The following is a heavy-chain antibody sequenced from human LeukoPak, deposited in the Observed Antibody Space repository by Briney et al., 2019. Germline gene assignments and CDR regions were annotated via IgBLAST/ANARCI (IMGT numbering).Heavy chain of an antibody. CDR1: GFTFSTFA. V-gene: IGHV3-23*01. CDR3: AKDPDILTGYSAKGMDV. CDR2: IGSSGRDT. J-gene: IGHJ6*02. Sequence: GGSLRLSCAASGFTFSTFAMSWVRQPPGKGLEWVSGIGSSGRDTLHADSVKGRFTISRDNSKNTLFLQMNSLRVEDTAVYYCAKDPDILTGYSAKGMDVWGQGTTVTVSS. D-gene: IGHD3-9*01.